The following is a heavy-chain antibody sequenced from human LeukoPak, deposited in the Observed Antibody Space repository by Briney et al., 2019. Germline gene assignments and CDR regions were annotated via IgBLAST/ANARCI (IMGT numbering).Heavy chain of an antibody. J-gene: IGHJ4*02. CDR1: GFTFSNYA. Sequence: GGSLRLSCAASGFTFSNYAMGWVRQAPGKGLEWVSSISVSGPTTYYADSVKGRFTISRDNSKNTLSLQMNSLRAEDTAEYYCARQFRYFDYWGQGILVTVSS. CDR2: ISVSGPTT. D-gene: IGHD4-11*01. CDR3: ARQFRYFDY. V-gene: IGHV3-23*01.